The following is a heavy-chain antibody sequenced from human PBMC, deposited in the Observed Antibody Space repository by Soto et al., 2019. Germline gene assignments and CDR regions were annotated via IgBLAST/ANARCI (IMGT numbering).Heavy chain of an antibody. Sequence: QMQLQESGPGLVKPSETLSLTCAVSSASIITEQRWTWVRQPPGKGLEWIGEIHHSGSTNNNPSRRSRVAMSVDKSKNQCSLNLNSVTAADTALYYCARSFGWYAIDHWGQGTLVIVSS. CDR2: IHHSGST. J-gene: IGHJ4*02. V-gene: IGHV4-4*02. CDR3: ARSFGWYAIDH. CDR1: SASIITEQR. D-gene: IGHD6-19*01.